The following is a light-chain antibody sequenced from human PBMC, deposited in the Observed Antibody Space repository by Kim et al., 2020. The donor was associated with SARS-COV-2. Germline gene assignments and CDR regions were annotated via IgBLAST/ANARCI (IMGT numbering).Light chain of an antibody. Sequence: DIQLTQSPSTLSASVGDGVTITCRASQSISTWLAWYQHKPGKAPNLLIYKASSLESGVPSRFSGSGSGTEFTLTISSLQPDDFATYYCQQYNTYSGTFGQGTKVDIK. V-gene: IGKV1-5*03. J-gene: IGKJ1*01. CDR2: KAS. CDR3: QQYNTYSGT. CDR1: QSISTW.